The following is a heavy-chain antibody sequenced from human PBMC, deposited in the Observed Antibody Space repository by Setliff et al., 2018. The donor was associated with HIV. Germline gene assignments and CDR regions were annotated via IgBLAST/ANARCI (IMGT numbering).Heavy chain of an antibody. Sequence: ASVKVSCKASGYTFTSYAMHWVRQAPGQRLEWMGWINAGNGNTKYSQKFQGRVTITRDTSASTAYMELSSLRSEDTAVYYCARGLSFYDPGGFDYWGQGTLVTVS. J-gene: IGHJ4*02. V-gene: IGHV1-3*01. CDR3: ARGLSFYDPGGFDY. CDR2: INAGNGNT. CDR1: GYTFTSYA. D-gene: IGHD3-22*01.